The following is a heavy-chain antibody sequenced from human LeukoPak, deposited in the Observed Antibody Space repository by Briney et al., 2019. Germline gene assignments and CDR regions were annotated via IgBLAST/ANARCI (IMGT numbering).Heavy chain of an antibody. J-gene: IGHJ5*02. D-gene: IGHD3-10*01. CDR2: IKQDGSEK. CDR3: ATVARSVYYWFDP. CDR1: GFTFSSYW. Sequence: GGSLRLSCAASGFTFSSYWMSWVRQAPGKGLEWVANIKQDGSEKYYVDSVKGRFTISRDNAKNSLYLQMNSLRAEDTAVYYCATVARSVYYWFDPWGQGTLVTVSS. V-gene: IGHV3-7*03.